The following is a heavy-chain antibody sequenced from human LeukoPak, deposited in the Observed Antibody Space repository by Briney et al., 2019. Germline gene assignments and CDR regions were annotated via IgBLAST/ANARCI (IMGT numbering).Heavy chain of an antibody. CDR2: ISSSSSYI. CDR1: GFTFSSYS. J-gene: IGHJ4*02. V-gene: IGHV3-21*01. Sequence: GGSLRLSCAASGFTFSSYSMNWVRQAPGKGLEWVSSISSSSSYIYFADSVKGRFTISRGNAKNSLYLQMNSLRAEDTAVYYCARDQMDAAGNGYYFDYWGQGTLVTVSS. CDR3: ARDQMDAAGNGYYFDY. D-gene: IGHD6-13*01.